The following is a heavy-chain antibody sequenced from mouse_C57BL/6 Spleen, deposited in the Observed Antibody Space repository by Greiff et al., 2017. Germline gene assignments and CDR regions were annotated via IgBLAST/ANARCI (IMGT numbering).Heavy chain of an antibody. Sequence: QVHVKQSGAELVKPGASVKISCKASGYAFSSYWMNWVKQRPGKGLEWIGQIYPGDGDTNYNGKFKGKATLTADKSSSTAYMQLSSLTSEDSAVYFCARSSYYAMDYWGQGTSVTVSS. CDR2: IYPGDGDT. CDR1: GYAFSSYW. V-gene: IGHV1-80*01. D-gene: IGHD6-1*01. CDR3: ARSSYYAMDY. J-gene: IGHJ4*01.